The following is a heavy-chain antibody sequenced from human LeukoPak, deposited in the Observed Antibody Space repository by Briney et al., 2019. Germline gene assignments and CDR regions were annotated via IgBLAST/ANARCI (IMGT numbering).Heavy chain of an antibody. CDR2: ISAYNGNT. CDR1: GYTFTSYG. CDR3: ARDLAVAGTLTENYYYYGMDV. Sequence: ASVKVSCKASGYTFTSYGISWVRQAPGQGLEWMGWISAYNGNTNYAQTLQGRVTMTTDTSTSAAYMELRSLRADDTAVYYCARDLAVAGTLTENYYYYGMDVWGQGTTVTVSS. D-gene: IGHD6-19*01. J-gene: IGHJ6*02. V-gene: IGHV1-18*01.